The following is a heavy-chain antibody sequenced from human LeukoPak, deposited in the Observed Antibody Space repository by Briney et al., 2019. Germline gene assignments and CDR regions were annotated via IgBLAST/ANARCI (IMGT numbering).Heavy chain of an antibody. Sequence: ASVKVSCKASGYTFPDYYLHWVRQAPGHGLEWMGWINPNSGGTNYAPKFQGRVTMARDTSITTAYMELNRLRSDDTAVYYCARDLYGDGFAHFDYWGQGTLVTVSS. V-gene: IGHV1-2*02. D-gene: IGHD5-24*01. CDR3: ARDLYGDGFAHFDY. J-gene: IGHJ4*02. CDR1: GYTFPDYY. CDR2: INPNSGGT.